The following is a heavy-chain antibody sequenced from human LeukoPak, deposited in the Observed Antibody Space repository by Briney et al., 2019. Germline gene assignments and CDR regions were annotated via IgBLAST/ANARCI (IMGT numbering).Heavy chain of an antibody. CDR2: IYHRGST. D-gene: IGHD3-10*01. V-gene: IGHV4-38-2*02. CDR3: ARDITTVRGPFDY. Sequence: PSETLSLTCAVSGYSISIGYYWGWIRQPPGKGLEWIGSIYHRGSTYYNPSLKSRVTISVDTSKNQFSLKLSSVTAADTAVYYCARDITTVRGPFDYWGQGTLVTVSS. J-gene: IGHJ4*02. CDR1: GYSISIGYY.